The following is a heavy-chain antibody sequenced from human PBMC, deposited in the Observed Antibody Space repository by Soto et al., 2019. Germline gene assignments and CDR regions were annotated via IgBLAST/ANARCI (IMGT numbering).Heavy chain of an antibody. J-gene: IGHJ4*02. Sequence: PSETLSLTCTVSGGSITSSSYYWGWIRQPPGKGLEWIGSIYYSGSTYYNPSLKSRVTISVDTSKNQFSLKLSSVTAADTAVYYCARGWGKDTPMTAWGQGTLVTVSS. CDR1: GGSITSSSYY. V-gene: IGHV4-39*07. CDR3: ARGWGKDTPMTA. D-gene: IGHD5-18*01. CDR2: IYYSGST.